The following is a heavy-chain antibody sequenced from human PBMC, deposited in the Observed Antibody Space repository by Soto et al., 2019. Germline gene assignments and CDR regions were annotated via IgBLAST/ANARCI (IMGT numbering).Heavy chain of an antibody. Sequence: XSVKVSCKASGYPLTSYYVHWVRQAPGQGLEWMGIINPSGGSTSYAQKFQGRVTMTRDTSTSTVYMELSSLRSEDTAVYYCARDQNSSSWYYYYYYGMDVWGQGTTVTVSS. CDR3: ARDQNSSSWYYYYYYGMDV. CDR1: GYPLTSYY. V-gene: IGHV1-46*01. J-gene: IGHJ6*02. D-gene: IGHD6-13*01. CDR2: INPSGGST.